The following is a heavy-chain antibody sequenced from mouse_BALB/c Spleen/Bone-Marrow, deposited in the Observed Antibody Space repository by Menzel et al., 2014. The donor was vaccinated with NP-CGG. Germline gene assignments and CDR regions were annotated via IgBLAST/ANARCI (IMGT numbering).Heavy chain of an antibody. V-gene: IGHV5-6-4*01. J-gene: IGHJ4*01. D-gene: IGHD2-3*01. CDR2: ISSGGSYT. Sequence: EVKLMEPGGGLVKPGGSLKLSCAASGFTFSSYTMSWVRQTPEKRLEWVATISSGGSYTYYPDSVKGRFTISRDNAKNTLYLQMSSLKSEDTAMYYCTRDLYDGYYYYAMDYWGQGTSVTVSS. CDR3: TRDLYDGYYYYAMDY. CDR1: GFTFSSYT.